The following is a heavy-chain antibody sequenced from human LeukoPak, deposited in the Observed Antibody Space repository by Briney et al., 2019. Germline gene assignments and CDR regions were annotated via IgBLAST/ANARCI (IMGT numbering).Heavy chain of an antibody. CDR2: ISGSGST. J-gene: IGHJ3*02. CDR3: ACLTTADAFDI. D-gene: IGHD3-22*01. Sequence: SETLSLTCSVSGDSISYFYWSWIRQAAGKGLEWIGRISGSGSTDYNASLKSRVTISVDTSKNQFSLKLSSVTAADTAVYYCACLTTADAFDIWGQGTMVTVSS. CDR1: GDSISYFY. V-gene: IGHV4-4*07.